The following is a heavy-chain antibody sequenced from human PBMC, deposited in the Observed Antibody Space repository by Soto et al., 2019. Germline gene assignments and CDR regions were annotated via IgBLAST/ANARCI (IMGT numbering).Heavy chain of an antibody. Sequence: QVPLVQSGAEVKKPGASVKVSCKASGYTFTCYGISWVRQAPGQGLEWMGWISAYNGNTNYAQKLQGRVTMTTDTSTSTAYMELRSLRSDDTAVYYCARGTAIAVAGGSWFDPWGQGTLVTVSS. J-gene: IGHJ5*02. CDR1: GYTFTCYG. D-gene: IGHD6-19*01. CDR2: ISAYNGNT. V-gene: IGHV1-18*01. CDR3: ARGTAIAVAGGSWFDP.